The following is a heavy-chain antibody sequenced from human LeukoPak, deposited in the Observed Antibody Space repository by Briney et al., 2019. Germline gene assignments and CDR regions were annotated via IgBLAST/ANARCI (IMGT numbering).Heavy chain of an antibody. D-gene: IGHD6-13*01. CDR2: ISSSSSYI. J-gene: IGHJ4*02. CDR3: AGTRAAGTFGDY. CDR1: GFTFSSYS. Sequence: GGSLRLSCAASGFTFSSYSMSWVRQAPGKGLEWVSSISSSSSYIYYADSVKGRFTISRDNAMSSLYLQMNSLRAEDTAVYYCAGTRAAGTFGDYWGQGTLVTVSS. V-gene: IGHV3-21*01.